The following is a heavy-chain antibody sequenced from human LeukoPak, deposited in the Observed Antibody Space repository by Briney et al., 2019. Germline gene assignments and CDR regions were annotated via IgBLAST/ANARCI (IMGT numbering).Heavy chain of an antibody. D-gene: IGHD1-26*01. CDR2: IYYSGST. J-gene: IGHJ6*02. Sequence: SETLSLTCTVSGGSISHYYWSWIRQSPGKGLEWIGYIYYSGSTNYNPSLKSRVTMSVDTSKNQFSLKLSSVTAADTAVYYCARVPSQSYPQVFYDMDVWGQGTTVTVSS. V-gene: IGHV4-59*01. CDR3: ARVPSQSYPQVFYDMDV. CDR1: GGSISHYY.